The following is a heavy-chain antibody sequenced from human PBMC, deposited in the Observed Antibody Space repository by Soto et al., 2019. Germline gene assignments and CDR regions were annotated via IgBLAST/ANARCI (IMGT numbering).Heavy chain of an antibody. Sequence: ASVKVSCKASGYTFTGYYMHWVRQAPGQGLEWMGWINPNSGGTNYAQKFQGWVTMTRDTSISTAYMELSRLRSDDTAVYYCARDQSNYDILYRMDVWGQGTTVTVSS. J-gene: IGHJ6*02. CDR3: ARDQSNYDILYRMDV. V-gene: IGHV1-2*04. D-gene: IGHD3-9*01. CDR1: GYTFTGYY. CDR2: INPNSGGT.